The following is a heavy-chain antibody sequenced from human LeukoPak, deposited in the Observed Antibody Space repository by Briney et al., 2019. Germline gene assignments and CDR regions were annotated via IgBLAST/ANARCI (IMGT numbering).Heavy chain of an antibody. CDR3: ARFDSSGWYLDY. V-gene: IGHV3-30*04. Sequence: GGSLRLSCAASGFTFSSYAMHWVRQAPGKGLEWVAVISYDGSNKYYADSVKGRFTISRDNSKNTLYLQMNSLRAEDTAVYYCARFDSSGWYLDYWGQGTLVTVSS. J-gene: IGHJ4*02. D-gene: IGHD6-19*01. CDR2: ISYDGSNK. CDR1: GFTFSSYA.